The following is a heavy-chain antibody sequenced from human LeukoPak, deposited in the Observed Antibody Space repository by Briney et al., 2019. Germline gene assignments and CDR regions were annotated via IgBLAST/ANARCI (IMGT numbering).Heavy chain of an antibody. CDR3: ARDRRIVVVTAMGY. CDR1: GYTFTGYY. V-gene: IGHV1-2*02. Sequence: VASVKVSCKASGYTFTGYYMHWVRQALGQGLEWMGWINPNSGGTNYAQKFQGRVTMTRDTSISTAYMEPSRLRSDDTAVYYCARDRRIVVVTAMGYWGQGTLVTVSS. D-gene: IGHD2-21*02. CDR2: INPNSGGT. J-gene: IGHJ4*02.